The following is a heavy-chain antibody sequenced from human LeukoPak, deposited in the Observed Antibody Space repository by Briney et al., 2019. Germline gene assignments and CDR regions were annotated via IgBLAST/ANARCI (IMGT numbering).Heavy chain of an antibody. Sequence: GGSLRLSCAAPGFTFSTYDMHWVRQTTGKGLEWVSAIDTAGGTYYPGSVKGRFTISRENARNSFYLQMNSLRAGDTAVYYCAREGFCGGDCPGYFDLWGRGTLVTVSS. CDR1: GFTFSTYD. CDR2: IDTAGGT. D-gene: IGHD2-21*02. J-gene: IGHJ2*01. CDR3: AREGFCGGDCPGYFDL. V-gene: IGHV3-13*04.